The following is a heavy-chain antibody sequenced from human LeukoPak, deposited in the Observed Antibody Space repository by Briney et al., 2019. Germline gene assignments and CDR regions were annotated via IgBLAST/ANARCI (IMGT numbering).Heavy chain of an antibody. CDR2: IYYSGST. J-gene: IGHJ1*01. D-gene: IGHD6-19*01. CDR3: AREGVAVAGSRRPGYFQH. V-gene: IGHV4-30-4*02. Sequence: SETLSLTCTVSGGSISSGDYYWSWIRQPPGKGLEWIGYIYYSGSTYYNPSLKSRVTISVDTSKNQFSLKLSSVTAADTAVYYCAREGVAVAGSRRPGYFQHWGQGTLVTVSS. CDR1: GGSISSGDYY.